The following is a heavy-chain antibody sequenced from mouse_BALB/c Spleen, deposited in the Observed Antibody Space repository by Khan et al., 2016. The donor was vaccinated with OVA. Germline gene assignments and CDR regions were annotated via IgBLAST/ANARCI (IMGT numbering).Heavy chain of an antibody. V-gene: IGHV1S81*02. CDR3: ARSGYGNPFAY. CDR1: GYTFTSFY. CDR2: INPSNGDT. D-gene: IGHD2-1*01. Sequence: VQLQESGAELVKPGASVKISCKASGYTFTSFYMYWVKQRPGQGLEWIGGINPSNGDTHFYEKFKSKATLTVDKSSTTAYMQFSSLTSEESAVYYCARSGYGNPFAYWGQGTLVTVSA. J-gene: IGHJ3*01.